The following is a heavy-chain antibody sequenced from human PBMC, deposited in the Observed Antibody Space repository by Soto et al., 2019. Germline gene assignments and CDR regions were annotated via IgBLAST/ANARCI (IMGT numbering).Heavy chain of an antibody. CDR2: ISGGDDNT. CDR1: GFTFTNYA. CDR3: AKDPRYCTSSSCAIPRFDP. D-gene: IGHD2-2*01. V-gene: IGHV3-23*01. J-gene: IGHJ5*02. Sequence: PGGSLRLSCAASGFTFTNYAINWVRQAPGKGLEWVSTISGGDDNTYYADSVKGRFAISRDNSKNTLYLQMNSLRAEDTAIYYCAKDPRYCTSSSCAIPRFDPWGQGTLVTVSS.